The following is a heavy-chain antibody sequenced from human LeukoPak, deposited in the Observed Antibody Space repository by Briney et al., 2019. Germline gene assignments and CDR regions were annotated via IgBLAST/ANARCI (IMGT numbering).Heavy chain of an antibody. Sequence: GGSLRLSCTASGFTFSNYAMSWVRQAPGKGLEWVSTISGSDGSTYYADSVKGRFTISRDNSKNTLYLQMNSLRAEDTAVYYCARPYDFWSGYFDYWGQGTLVTVSS. CDR1: GFTFSNYA. V-gene: IGHV3-23*01. CDR3: ARPYDFWSGYFDY. CDR2: ISGSDGST. D-gene: IGHD3-3*01. J-gene: IGHJ4*02.